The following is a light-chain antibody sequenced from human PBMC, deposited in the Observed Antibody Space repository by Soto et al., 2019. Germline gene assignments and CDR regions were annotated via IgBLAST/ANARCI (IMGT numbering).Light chain of an antibody. CDR2: GAS. J-gene: IGKJ4*01. CDR1: QGISSY. CDR3: QQHNAYPLT. V-gene: IGKV1-9*01. Sequence: DIQLTQSPSFLSASVGDRVAITCRASQGISSYLAWYQQKPGKAPKFLIYGASTLQSGVPSRFSGSRSGTEFTLTISSLQPEDSATYYCQQHNAYPLTFGGGTKVQIK.